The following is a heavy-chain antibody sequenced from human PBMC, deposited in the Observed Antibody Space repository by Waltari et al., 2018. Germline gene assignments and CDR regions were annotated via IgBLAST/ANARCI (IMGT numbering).Heavy chain of an antibody. Sequence: EVQLVGSGGGLVQPGGSLRLSCAASGFTFSCYEMNWVRQAPGKGLEWVSYISSSGSTIHYADSVKGRFTSAGNNAKNSLYLQMNSLRAEDTAVYYWASLPFIVGATIFDYWGQGTRVTVSS. CDR1: GFTFSCYE. V-gene: IGHV3-48*03. J-gene: IGHJ4*02. CDR3: ASLPFIVGATIFDY. CDR2: ISSSGSTI. D-gene: IGHD1-26*01.